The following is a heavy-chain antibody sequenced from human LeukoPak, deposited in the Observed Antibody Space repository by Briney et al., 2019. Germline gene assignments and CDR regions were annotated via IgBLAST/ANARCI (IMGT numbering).Heavy chain of an antibody. CDR2: INPNSGGT. D-gene: IGHD2-15*01. CDR1: GYTFTGYY. CDR3: ARVAPGYYGMDV. Sequence: ASVKVSCKASGYTFTGYYMHWVRQAPGQGLEWMGWINPNSGGTNYARKFQGRVTMTRDTSISTAYMELSRLRSDDTAVYYCARVAPGYYGMDVWGQGTTVTVSS. V-gene: IGHV1-2*02. J-gene: IGHJ6*02.